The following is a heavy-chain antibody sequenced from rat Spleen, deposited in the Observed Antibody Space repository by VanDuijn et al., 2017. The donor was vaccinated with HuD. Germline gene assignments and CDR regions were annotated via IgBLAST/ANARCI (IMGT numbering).Heavy chain of an antibody. V-gene: IGHV5-27*01. CDR2: ISTGGGST. D-gene: IGHD4-3*01. J-gene: IGHJ2*01. CDR1: GFTFSNYY. CDR3: TTGDSGYFDY. Sequence: EVQLVESGGGLMQPGRSLKLSCAASGFTFSNYYMAWVRQAPTKGLEWVAYISTGGGSTYYRDSVKGRFTISRDNAKSTLYLQMDSLRSEDTATYYCTTGDSGYFDYWGQGVMVTVSS.